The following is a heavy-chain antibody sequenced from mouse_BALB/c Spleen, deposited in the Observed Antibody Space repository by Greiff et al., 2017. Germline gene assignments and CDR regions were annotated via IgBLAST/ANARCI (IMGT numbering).Heavy chain of an antibody. CDR3: ASYSRWFAY. Sequence: EVKLQESGGGLVQPGGSLKLSCAASGFTFSSYTMSWVRQTPEKRLEWVAYISNGGGSTYYPDTVKGRFTISRDNAKNTLYLQMSSLKSEDTAMYYCASYSRWFAYWGQGTLVTVSA. CDR2: ISNGGGST. D-gene: IGHD3-1*01. V-gene: IGHV5-12-2*01. CDR1: GFTFSSYT. J-gene: IGHJ3*01.